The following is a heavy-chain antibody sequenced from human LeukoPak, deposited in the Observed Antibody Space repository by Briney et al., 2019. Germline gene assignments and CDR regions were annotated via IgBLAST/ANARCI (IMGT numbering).Heavy chain of an antibody. D-gene: IGHD1-26*01. V-gene: IGHV1-18*01. CDR2: ISIYSGST. J-gene: IGHJ4*02. Sequence: ASVKVSCKASGYTFTNYGISWVRQAPGQGLEWMGWISIYSGSTNYAQKLQGRVTMTTDTSTSTAYMELRNLRPDDTAVYYCARGPRWGLWEVGLGDYWGQGTLVTVSS. CDR3: ARGPRWGLWEVGLGDY. CDR1: GYTFTNYG.